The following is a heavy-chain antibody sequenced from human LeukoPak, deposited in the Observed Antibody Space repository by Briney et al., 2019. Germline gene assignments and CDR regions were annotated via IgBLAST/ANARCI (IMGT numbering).Heavy chain of an antibody. V-gene: IGHV3-30*04. CDR3: GRAMVRGVIPY. D-gene: IGHD3-10*01. Sequence: GGSLTLSCEASGFTFSVYALHWLRQAPGKGLEWVAVISHDATSEHYADSLKGRFSISRDNSKNMVYLQMNSLRPEDTAVYYCGRAMVRGVIPYWGQGTLVTVSS. J-gene: IGHJ4*02. CDR1: GFTFSVYA. CDR2: ISHDATSE.